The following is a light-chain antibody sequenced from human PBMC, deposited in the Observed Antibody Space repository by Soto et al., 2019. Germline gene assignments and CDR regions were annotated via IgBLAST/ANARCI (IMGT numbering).Light chain of an antibody. V-gene: IGKV3-11*01. Sequence: EIVLTQSPATLSLSPGERATLSCRASQSVSSYLAWYQQKPGQAPRLLIYDASNRATGIPARFSGSGSGTDFNLTISRLEPEDFAVYECQQRSNWPWTVGQGTKVDIK. J-gene: IGKJ1*01. CDR3: QQRSNWPWT. CDR2: DAS. CDR1: QSVSSY.